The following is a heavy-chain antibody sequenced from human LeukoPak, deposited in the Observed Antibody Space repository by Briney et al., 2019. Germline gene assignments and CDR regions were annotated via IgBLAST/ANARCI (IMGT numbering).Heavy chain of an antibody. D-gene: IGHD3-16*01. CDR2: INPSGGST. J-gene: IGHJ4*02. CDR3: ARGPYPMITFGGLYYFDY. CDR1: GYTFTRYY. V-gene: IGHV1-46*01. Sequence: ASVKVSCKASGYTFTRYYIHWVRQAPGQGLEWMGIINPSGGSTSYAQKFQGRVTMTRDTSTSTVYMELSSLRSEDTAVYYCARGPYPMITFGGLYYFDYWGQGTLVTVSS.